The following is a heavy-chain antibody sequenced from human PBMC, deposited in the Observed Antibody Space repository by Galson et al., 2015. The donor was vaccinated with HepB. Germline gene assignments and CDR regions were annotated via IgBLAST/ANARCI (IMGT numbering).Heavy chain of an antibody. CDR1: GFTFSSYW. CDR3: ARDNGWELLLPDYCYGMDV. D-gene: IGHD1-26*01. J-gene: IGHJ6*02. Sequence: SLRLSCAASGFTFSSYWMHWVRQAPGKGLVWVSRISSDGTSTSYADSVKGRFTISRDNAKNTLYLQMNSLRAEDTAVYYCARDNGWELLLPDYCYGMDVWGQGTTVTVSS. V-gene: IGHV3-74*01. CDR2: ISSDGTST.